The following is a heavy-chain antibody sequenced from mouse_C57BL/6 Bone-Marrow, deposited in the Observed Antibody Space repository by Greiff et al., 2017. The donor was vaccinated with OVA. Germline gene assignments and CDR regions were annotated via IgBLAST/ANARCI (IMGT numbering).Heavy chain of an antibody. CDR3: ARGDYYGSSSTY. CDR1: GYTFTDYN. J-gene: IGHJ3*01. CDR2: INPNNGGT. D-gene: IGHD1-1*01. Sequence: VQLQQSGPELVKPGASVKMSCKASGYTFTDYNIHWVKQSHGKSLEWIGYINPNNGGTSYNQKFKGKATLTVNKSSSTAYMELRSLTSEDSAVYYCARGDYYGSSSTYWGQGTLVTVSA. V-gene: IGHV1-22*01.